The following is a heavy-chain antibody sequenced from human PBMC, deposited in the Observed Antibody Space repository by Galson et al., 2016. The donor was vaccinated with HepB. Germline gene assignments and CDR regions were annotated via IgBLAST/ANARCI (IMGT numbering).Heavy chain of an antibody. D-gene: IGHD3-10*01. V-gene: IGHV4-4*02. J-gene: IGHJ4*02. CDR2: VFHSGGT. CDR1: GASISSNNW. Sequence: SETLSLTCVVSGASISSNNWWTWVRQPPGKGLEWIGEVFHSGGTNYNPSLKSRVAISVDKSKNQFSLKLTSVTAADTAVYYCAKRGVYYNGSGELARAVPPPFDYWGQGTLVTVSS. CDR3: AKRGVYYNGSGELARAVPPPFDY.